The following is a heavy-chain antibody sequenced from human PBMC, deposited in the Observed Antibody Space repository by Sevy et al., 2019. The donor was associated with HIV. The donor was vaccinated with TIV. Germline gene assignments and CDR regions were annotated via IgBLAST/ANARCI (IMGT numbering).Heavy chain of an antibody. D-gene: IGHD6-13*01. CDR2: IKQDGSEK. J-gene: IGHJ4*02. CDR1: GFTFSSYW. Sequence: GGSLRLSCAASGFTFSSYWMSWVRQAPGKGLEWVANIKQDGSEKYYVDSVKGRFTISRDNAKNSLYLQMNSLRAEDTAVYYWARWSSSWYRGDFGFDYWGQGTLVTVS. CDR3: ARWSSSWYRGDFGFDY. V-gene: IGHV3-7*01.